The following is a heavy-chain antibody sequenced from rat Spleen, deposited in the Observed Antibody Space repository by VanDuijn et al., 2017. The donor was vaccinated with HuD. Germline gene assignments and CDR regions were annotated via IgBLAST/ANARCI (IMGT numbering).Heavy chain of an antibody. CDR2: ISNDVGNT. CDR1: GXXXSDXX. D-gene: IGHD5-1*01. Sequence: EVQLVESGGGLVQPGXXLKLSCXXXGXXXSDXXXAWARQAPTTGLGVVASISNDVGNTYYRDSVKGRFTISRDNAKSSLYLQMDSLRSEDTATYYCATTWELDYWGQGVMVTVSS. V-gene: IGHV5-20*01. J-gene: IGHJ2*01. CDR3: ATTWELDY.